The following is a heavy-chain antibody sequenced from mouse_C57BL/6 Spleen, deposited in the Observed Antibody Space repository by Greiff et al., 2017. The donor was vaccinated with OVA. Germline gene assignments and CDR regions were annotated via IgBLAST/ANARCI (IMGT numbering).Heavy chain of an antibody. Sequence: QVQLQQPGAELVKPGASVKLSCKASGYTFTSYWMHWVKQRPGQGLEWIGMIHPNSGSTNYNEKFKSQATLTVDKSSSTAYMQLSSLTSEDSAVYYCARKISHYYGSSSFAYWGQGTLVTVSA. D-gene: IGHD1-1*01. J-gene: IGHJ3*01. V-gene: IGHV1-64*01. CDR1: GYTFTSYW. CDR3: ARKISHYYGSSSFAY. CDR2: IHPNSGST.